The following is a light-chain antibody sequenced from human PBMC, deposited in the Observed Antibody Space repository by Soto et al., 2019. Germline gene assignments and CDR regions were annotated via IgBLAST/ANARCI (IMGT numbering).Light chain of an antibody. CDR1: SSDVGGYNY. V-gene: IGLV2-11*01. CDR3: CSYAGSYTLV. CDR2: DVS. Sequence: QSVLTQPRSVSGSPGQSVTISCTGTSSDVGGYNYVSWYQQHPGKAPKLMIYDVSKRPSGVPDRFSGSKSGNTGSLTISGLQAEDEADYYCCSYAGSYTLVFGGGTKVTVL. J-gene: IGLJ2*01.